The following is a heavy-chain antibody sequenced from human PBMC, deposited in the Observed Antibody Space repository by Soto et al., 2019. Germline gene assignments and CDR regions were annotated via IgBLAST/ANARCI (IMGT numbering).Heavy chain of an antibody. Sequence: PGESLKISCKGSGYSFTSYWIFWVRQMPVKGLEFMGIIYPCYSDTRDSPSFQGQVTISSCNSIGTAYLQWISLKASDTAMYYCAKHKLKQWLGYDAFDIWGQGTMVTVSS. CDR3: AKHKLKQWLGYDAFDI. CDR1: GYSFTSYW. J-gene: IGHJ3*02. V-gene: IGHV5-51*01. D-gene: IGHD6-19*01. CDR2: IYPCYSDT.